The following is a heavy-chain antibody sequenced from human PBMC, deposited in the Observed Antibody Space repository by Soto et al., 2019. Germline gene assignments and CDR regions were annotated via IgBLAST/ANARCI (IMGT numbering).Heavy chain of an antibody. CDR3: ARVKIRYGSGSYLY. Sequence: GASVKVSCKASGYTFTSYAMHWVRQAPGQRLEWMGWINAGNGNTKYSQKFQGRVTITRDTSASTAYMELSSLRSEGTAVYYCARVKIRYGSGSYLYWGQGTLVTVSS. CDR2: INAGNGNT. D-gene: IGHD3-10*01. J-gene: IGHJ4*02. V-gene: IGHV1-3*01. CDR1: GYTFTSYA.